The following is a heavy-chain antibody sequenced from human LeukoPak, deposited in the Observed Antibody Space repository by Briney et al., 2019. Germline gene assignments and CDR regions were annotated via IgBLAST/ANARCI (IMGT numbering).Heavy chain of an antibody. J-gene: IGHJ5*02. V-gene: IGHV1-69*04. D-gene: IGHD4-17*01. CDR2: IIPIFGIA. CDR1: GGTFSSYA. CDR3: ARDRGQMTTVTTVWFDP. Sequence: SVKVSCKASGGTFSSYAISWVRQAPGQGLEWMGRIIPIFGIANYAQKFQGRVTITADKSTSTAYMELSSLRSEDTAVYYCARDRGQMTTVTTVWFDPWGQGTLVTVSS.